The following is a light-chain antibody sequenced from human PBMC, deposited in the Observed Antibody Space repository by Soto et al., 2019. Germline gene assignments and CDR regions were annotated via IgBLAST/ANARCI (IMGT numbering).Light chain of an antibody. CDR1: QSVSSN. CDR3: QQYNNWPAT. Sequence: IVMTQSPATLSVSPGERATLSCRASQSVSSNLAWYQQKPGQAPRLLIYGASTRATGIPARFSGSGSGTEFTLTISSLQSEDFAVYYCQQYNNWPATFGQGTRWISN. CDR2: GAS. V-gene: IGKV3-15*01. J-gene: IGKJ1*01.